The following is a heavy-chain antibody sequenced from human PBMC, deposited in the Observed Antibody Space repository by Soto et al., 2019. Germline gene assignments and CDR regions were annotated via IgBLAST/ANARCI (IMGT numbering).Heavy chain of an antibody. CDR2: VDPSDSDV. Sequence: VEPVKISCKGTRYRFSSSWIGWARQKPAKALEWLGTVDPSDSDVRYSPAFEGQVTISADNFSNTAYLQLLNVKASDTAIYYCTKGATSPFDSCGRGTRVAFAS. CDR1: RYRFSSSW. D-gene: IGHD3-16*01. J-gene: IGHJ4*02. V-gene: IGHV5-51*01. CDR3: TKGATSPFDS.